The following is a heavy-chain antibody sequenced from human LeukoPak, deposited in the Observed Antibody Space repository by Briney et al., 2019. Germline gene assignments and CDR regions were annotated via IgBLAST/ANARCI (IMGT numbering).Heavy chain of an antibody. CDR1: GGSISSYY. D-gene: IGHD3-3*01. CDR3: ARAILSGYPDS. V-gene: IGHV4-59*01. J-gene: IGHJ4*02. Sequence: SETLSLTCTVSGGSISSYYWTWIRQPPGKGLEWIGYIYYSGSTNYNPSLKSRVTISLDTSKNQFSLKLSSVTAADTAVYYCARAILSGYPDSWGQGTLVIVFS. CDR2: IYYSGST.